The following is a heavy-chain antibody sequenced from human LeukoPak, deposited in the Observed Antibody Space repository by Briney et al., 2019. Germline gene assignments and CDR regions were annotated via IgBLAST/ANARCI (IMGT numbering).Heavy chain of an antibody. CDR2: IWYDRSNK. V-gene: IGHV3-33*06. J-gene: IGHJ4*02. CDR1: GFTFSSYG. CDR3: AKDGGNSLDY. D-gene: IGHD1-1*01. Sequence: GGSLRLSCAASGFTFSSYGMHWVRHAPGKGLEWVAAIWYDRSNKYYADSVKGRFTISRDNSKNTLYLQMNSLRAEDTAVYYCAKDGGNSLDYWGQGTLVTVSS.